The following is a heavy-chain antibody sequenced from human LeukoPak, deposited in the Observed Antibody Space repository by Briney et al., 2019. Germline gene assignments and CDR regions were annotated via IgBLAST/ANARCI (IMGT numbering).Heavy chain of an antibody. CDR3: AREPLDYGDYVRYFDY. V-gene: IGHV4-38-2*02. Sequence: SETLSLTCTVSGYSISSGYYWGWIRQPPGKGLEWIGNIYHSGRTYDNPSLKSRVTISVDTSKNQFSLKLTSVTAADTAVYYCAREPLDYGDYVRYFDYWGQGTLVTVSS. CDR2: IYHSGRT. J-gene: IGHJ4*02. D-gene: IGHD4-17*01. CDR1: GYSISSGYY.